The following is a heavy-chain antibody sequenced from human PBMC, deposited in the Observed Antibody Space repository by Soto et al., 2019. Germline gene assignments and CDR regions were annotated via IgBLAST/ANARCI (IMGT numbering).Heavy chain of an antibody. CDR1: GGSISSGGYY. V-gene: IGHV4-31*03. J-gene: IGHJ3*02. CDR3: ANHYDILTGYWRAGAFDI. D-gene: IGHD3-9*01. CDR2: IYYSGST. Sequence: QVQMQESGPGLVKPSQTLSLTCTVSGGSISSGGYYWSWIRQHPGKGLEWIGYIYYSGSTYYNPSLKSRVTISVDTSKNQFSLKLSSVTAADTAVYYCANHYDILTGYWRAGAFDIWGQGTMVTVSS.